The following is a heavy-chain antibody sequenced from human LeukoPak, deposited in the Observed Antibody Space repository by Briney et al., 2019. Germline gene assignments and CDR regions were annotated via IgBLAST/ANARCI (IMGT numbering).Heavy chain of an antibody. CDR1: GFTFSSYG. Sequence: PGGSLRLSCAASGFTFSSYGMHWVRQAPGKGLEWVAFIRYDGSNKYYAGSVKGRFTFSRDNSKNTLYLQMNSLRAEDTAVYYCAKTLARGSYSARHYYFDYWGQGTLVTVSS. J-gene: IGHJ4*02. V-gene: IGHV3-30*02. CDR2: IRYDGSNK. CDR3: AKTLARGSYSARHYYFDY. D-gene: IGHD1-26*01.